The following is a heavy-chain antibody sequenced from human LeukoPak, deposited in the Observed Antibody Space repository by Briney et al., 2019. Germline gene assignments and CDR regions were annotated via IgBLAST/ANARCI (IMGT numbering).Heavy chain of an antibody. CDR1: GYTFTSYY. Sequence: ASVKVSCKASGYTFTSYYMHWVRQAPGQGLEWMGIINPSGGSTSYAQKFQGRVTMTRDMSTSTVYMELSSLRSEDTAVYYCARDSDCSGGSCYSIDYWGQGTLVTVSS. J-gene: IGHJ4*02. CDR3: ARDSDCSGGSCYSIDY. D-gene: IGHD2-15*01. CDR2: INPSGGST. V-gene: IGHV1-46*01.